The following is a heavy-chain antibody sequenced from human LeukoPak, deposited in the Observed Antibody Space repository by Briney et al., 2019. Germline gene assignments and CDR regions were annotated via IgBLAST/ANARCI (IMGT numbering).Heavy chain of an antibody. Sequence: GGSLRLSCAASGFTFSSYWMHWVRQAPGKGLVWVSRINSDGSSTSYADSVKGRFTISRDNAKNTLYLQMNSLRAEDTAVYYCARDRIWSSGWYDGAFDIWGQGTMVTVSS. V-gene: IGHV3-74*01. CDR1: GFTFSSYW. CDR2: INSDGSST. D-gene: IGHD6-19*01. J-gene: IGHJ3*02. CDR3: ARDRIWSSGWYDGAFDI.